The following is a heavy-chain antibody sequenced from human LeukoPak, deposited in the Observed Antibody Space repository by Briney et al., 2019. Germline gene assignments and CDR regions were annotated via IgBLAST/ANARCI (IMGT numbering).Heavy chain of an antibody. CDR2: IGGSGGGT. V-gene: IGHV3-23*01. D-gene: IGHD6-19*01. Sequence: GGSLRLSCAASGFTFSTYGMSWVRQAPGKGLEWVSAIGGSGGGTYYADSVKGRFTISRDNSKNTLYLQMNSLRAEDTAVYYCAKRGSGWYEDYYXYMDVWGXGTTVTISS. J-gene: IGHJ6*03. CDR3: AKRGSGWYEDYYXYMDV. CDR1: GFTFSTYG.